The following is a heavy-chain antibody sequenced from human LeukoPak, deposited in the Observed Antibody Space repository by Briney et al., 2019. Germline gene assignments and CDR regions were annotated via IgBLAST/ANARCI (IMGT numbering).Heavy chain of an antibody. CDR3: ARDVYYHSCGDY. CDR2: ISTDGGMT. D-gene: IGHD3-22*01. V-gene: IGHV3-74*01. Sequence: RGSLRHSCAASGFTFSSYWMHWVRQTPGEGLVWVSLISTDGGMTAYADSVKGRFTISRDNAKNTVYLQMSSLRAEDTALYYCARDVYYHSCGDYWGQGTLVTVSS. J-gene: IGHJ4*02. CDR1: GFTFSSYW.